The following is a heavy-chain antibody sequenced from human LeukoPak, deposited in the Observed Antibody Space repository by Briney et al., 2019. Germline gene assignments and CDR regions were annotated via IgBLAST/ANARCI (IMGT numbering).Heavy chain of an antibody. CDR1: GFTFNSYA. CDR2: IGGGGENT. V-gene: IGHV3-23*01. CDR3: AKVLTGSQDY. Sequence: QPGGSLILSCVASGFTFNSYALSWVRQAPGKGLEWVSTIGGGGENTYYADSVKGRFTISRDSSKNTVYLHMKSLRAEDTAVYFCAKVLTGSQDYWGQGTLVTVSS. D-gene: IGHD1-14*01. J-gene: IGHJ4*02.